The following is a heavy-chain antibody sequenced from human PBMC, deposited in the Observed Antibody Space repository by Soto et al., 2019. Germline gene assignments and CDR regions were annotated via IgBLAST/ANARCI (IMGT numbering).Heavy chain of an antibody. CDR3: ARALYCSSTIFLFSHYYYYGMDV. V-gene: IGHV5-51*01. D-gene: IGHD2-2*01. CDR1: GYSFTSYW. Sequence: PGESLKISCKGSGYSFTSYWIGWVRQMPGKGLEWMGIIYPGDSDTRYSPSFQGQVTISADKSISTAYLQWSSLKTSDTAMYYCARALYCSSTIFLFSHYYYYGMDVWGQGTTVTVSS. CDR2: IYPGDSDT. J-gene: IGHJ6*02.